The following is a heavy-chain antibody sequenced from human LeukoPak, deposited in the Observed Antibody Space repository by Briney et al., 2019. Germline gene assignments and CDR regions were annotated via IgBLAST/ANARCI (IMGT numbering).Heavy chain of an antibody. J-gene: IGHJ5*02. D-gene: IGHD6-6*01. CDR2: ISYDGSNK. CDR1: GFTFSSYA. Sequence: GGSLRLSCAASGFTFSSYAMHWVRQAPGKGLEWVAVISYDGSNKYYADSVKGRFTISRDNSKNTLYLQMNSLRAEDTAVYYCARDRGHFVLNWFDPWGQGTLVTVSS. V-gene: IGHV3-30-3*01. CDR3: ARDRGHFVLNWFDP.